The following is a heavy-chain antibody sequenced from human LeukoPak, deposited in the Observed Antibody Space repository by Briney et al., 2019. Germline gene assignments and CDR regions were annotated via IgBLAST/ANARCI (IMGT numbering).Heavy chain of an antibody. Sequence: GGSLRLSCAASGFRFSSYEMNWVRQAPGKGLEWVSYISSGGSGKYYADSVKGRFTISRDNVKNSLYLQMNSLRAEDTAVYYCARVINFYYYMDVWGKGTTVTISS. CDR1: GFRFSSYE. CDR2: ISSGGSGK. CDR3: ARVINFYYYMDV. D-gene: IGHD2/OR15-2a*01. J-gene: IGHJ6*03. V-gene: IGHV3-48*03.